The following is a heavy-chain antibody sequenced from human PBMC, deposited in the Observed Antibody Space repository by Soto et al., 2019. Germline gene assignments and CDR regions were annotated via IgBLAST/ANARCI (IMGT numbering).Heavy chain of an antibody. CDR2: IIPILGIA. D-gene: IGHD3-3*01. J-gene: IGHJ6*03. V-gene: IGHV1-69*02. CDR3: ARGTRISTIFGVVPYYMDV. Sequence: SVKVSCKASGGTFSSYTISWVRQAPGQGLERMGRIIPILGIANYAQKFQGRVTITADKSTSTAYMELSSLRSEDTAVYYCARGTRISTIFGVVPYYMDVWGKGTTVTVSS. CDR1: GGTFSSYT.